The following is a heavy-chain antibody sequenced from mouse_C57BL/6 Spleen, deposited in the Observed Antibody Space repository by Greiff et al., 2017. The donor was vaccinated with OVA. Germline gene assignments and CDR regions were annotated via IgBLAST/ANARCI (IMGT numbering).Heavy chain of an antibody. J-gene: IGHJ1*03. D-gene: IGHD1-3*01. Sequence: QVQLQQSGAELVRPGASVTLSCKASGYTFTDYEMHWVKQTPVHGLEWIGAIDPETGGTAYNQKFKGKAILTADKSSSPAYMELRSLKSEDSAVYYCTRKLHALDVWGTGTTVTVSS. CDR1: GYTFTDYE. V-gene: IGHV1-15*01. CDR3: TRKLHALDV. CDR2: IDPETGGT.